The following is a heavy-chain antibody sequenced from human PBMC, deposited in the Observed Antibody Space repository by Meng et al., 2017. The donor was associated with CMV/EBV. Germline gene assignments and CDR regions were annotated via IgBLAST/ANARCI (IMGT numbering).Heavy chain of an antibody. CDR2: IYYSGST. V-gene: IGHV4-59*01. D-gene: IGHD5-18*01. Sequence: SETLSLTCTVSGGSISSYHWSWIRQPPGKGLEWIGYIYYSGSTNYNPSLKSRVTISVDTSKNQFSLKLSSVTAADTAVYYCARGGARDTARLGYWGQGTLVTVSS. CDR1: GGSISSYH. CDR3: ARGGARDTARLGY. J-gene: IGHJ4*02.